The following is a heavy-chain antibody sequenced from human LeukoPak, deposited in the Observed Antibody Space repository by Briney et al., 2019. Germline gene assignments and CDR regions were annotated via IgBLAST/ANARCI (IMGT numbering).Heavy chain of an antibody. V-gene: IGHV4-59*12. Sequence: SETLSLTCTVSGGSTSSYYWSWIRQPPGKGLEWIGYIYNTGSTNYNPSLKSRVTVSLDTSKNQFSLKLNSVTAADTAVYYCARGRFAIGPGGTGLGIWGQGTMVTVSS. CDR3: ARGRFAIGPGGTGLGI. J-gene: IGHJ3*02. CDR2: IYNTGST. CDR1: GGSTSSYY. D-gene: IGHD6-13*01.